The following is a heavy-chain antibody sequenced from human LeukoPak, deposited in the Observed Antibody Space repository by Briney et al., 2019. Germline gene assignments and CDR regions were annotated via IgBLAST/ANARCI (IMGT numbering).Heavy chain of an antibody. J-gene: IGHJ6*03. CDR2: IRYDGSNK. CDR3: ARVRHWPPSSTSWLLSGYYYYMDV. V-gene: IGHV3-30*02. CDR1: GFTFSSYG. D-gene: IGHD2-2*01. Sequence: PGGSLRLSCAASGFTFSSYGMHWVRQAPGKGLEWVAFIRYDGSNKYYADSVKGRFTISRDNAKNSLYLQMNSLRAEDTAVYYCARVRHWPPSSTSWLLSGYYYYMDVWGKGTTVTVSS.